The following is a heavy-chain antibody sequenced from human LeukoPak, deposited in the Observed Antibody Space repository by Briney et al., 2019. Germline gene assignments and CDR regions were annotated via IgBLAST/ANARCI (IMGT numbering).Heavy chain of an antibody. J-gene: IGHJ4*02. CDR1: GFTFDDYT. CDR2: ISWDSGSI. V-gene: IGHV3-9*01. D-gene: IGHD7-27*01. CDR3: AKDMSWGASGNWVSTFDY. Sequence: GGSLRLSCAASGFTFDDYTMHWVRQAPGKGLEWVSGISWDSGSIGYADSVKGRFTISRDNAKNSLYLQMNSLRAEDTALYYCAKDMSWGASGNWVSTFDYWGQGTLVTVSS.